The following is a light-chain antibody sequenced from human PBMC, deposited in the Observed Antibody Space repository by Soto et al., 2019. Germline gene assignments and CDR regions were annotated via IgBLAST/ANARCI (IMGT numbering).Light chain of an antibody. CDR3: SSYTSSSTVV. Sequence: QSALTQPASVSGSPGQSITISCTGTSSDVGGYNYVSWYQQHPDNAPKLMIFDVVNRPSGISNRFSGSKSDNTASLTISGLQAEDEADYYCSSYTSSSTVVFGGGTKL. J-gene: IGLJ2*01. CDR2: DVV. CDR1: SSDVGGYNY. V-gene: IGLV2-14*01.